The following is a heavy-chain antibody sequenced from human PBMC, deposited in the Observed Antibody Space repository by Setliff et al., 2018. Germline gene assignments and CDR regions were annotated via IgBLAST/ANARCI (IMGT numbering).Heavy chain of an antibody. Sequence: SETLSLTCAVSGDSISSGNWWSWVRQPPEKGLEWIGEINHSGNTNYNPSLKSRVTISVDKSTNQFSLKLSSVTAADTAVYYCARGRAGHSGHWGQGTLVTVSS. CDR1: GDSISSGNW. J-gene: IGHJ4*02. D-gene: IGHD6-19*01. V-gene: IGHV4-4*02. CDR2: INHSGNT. CDR3: ARGRAGHSGH.